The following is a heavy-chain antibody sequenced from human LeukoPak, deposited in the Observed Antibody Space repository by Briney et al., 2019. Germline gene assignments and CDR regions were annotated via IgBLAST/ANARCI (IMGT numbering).Heavy chain of an antibody. CDR1: GYTLTELS. D-gene: IGHD5-18*01. CDR2: FDPEDGET. J-gene: IGHJ4*02. Sequence: EASVKVSCKVSGYTLTELSMHWVRQAPGKGLEWMGGFDPEDGETIYAQKFQGRVTITADESTSTAYMELSSLRSEDTAVYYCAREDTAMVADYWGQGTLVTVSS. CDR3: AREDTAMVADY. V-gene: IGHV1-24*01.